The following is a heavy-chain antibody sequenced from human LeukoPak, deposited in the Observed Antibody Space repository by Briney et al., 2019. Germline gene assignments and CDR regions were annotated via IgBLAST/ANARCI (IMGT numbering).Heavy chain of an antibody. J-gene: IGHJ3*02. CDR3: ARDEDIVALGDAFDI. Sequence: ASVKVSCKVSGYTLTELSMHWVRQAPGQGLEWMGWISAYNGNTNYAQKLQGRVTMTTDTFTSTAYMELRSLRSDDTAVYYCARDEDIVALGDAFDIWGQGTMVTVSS. CDR2: ISAYNGNT. CDR1: GYTLTELS. V-gene: IGHV1-18*01. D-gene: IGHD2-15*01.